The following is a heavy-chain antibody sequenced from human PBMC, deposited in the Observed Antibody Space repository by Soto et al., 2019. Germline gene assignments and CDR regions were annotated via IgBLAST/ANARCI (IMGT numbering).Heavy chain of an antibody. J-gene: IGHJ4*02. CDR1: GGSISGYY. CDR2: IYYSGST. CDR3: AREFTIRSGWSMGFDF. D-gene: IGHD6-19*01. V-gene: IGHV4-59*01. Sequence: SETLSLTCTVSGGSISGYYWSWIRQPPGKGLEWIGYIYYSGSTKYNPSLKSRVTISVDTSKNQFSLKLSSVTAADTAVYYCAREFTIRSGWSMGFDFWGQGTLVTVSS.